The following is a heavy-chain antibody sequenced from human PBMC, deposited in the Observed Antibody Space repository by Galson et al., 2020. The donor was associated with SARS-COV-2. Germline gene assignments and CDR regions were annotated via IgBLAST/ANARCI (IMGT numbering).Heavy chain of an antibody. CDR1: GYTFTSYG. Sequence: ASVKVSCKASGYTFTSYGITWVRQAPGQGLEWMGWISAYNGNTNYAQKLQGRVTMTTDTSTSTAYMELRSLRSDDTAVYFCARDGFRDCSGGSCYSYDTPFDYWGQGTLVTVSS. V-gene: IGHV1-18*04. J-gene: IGHJ4*02. CDR3: ARDGFRDCSGGSCYSYDTPFDY. CDR2: ISAYNGNT. D-gene: IGHD2-15*01.